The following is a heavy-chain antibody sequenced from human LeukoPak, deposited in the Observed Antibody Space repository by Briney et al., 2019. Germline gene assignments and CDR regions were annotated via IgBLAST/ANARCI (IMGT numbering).Heavy chain of an antibody. CDR3: ARGRGMGVFDY. D-gene: IGHD6-13*01. CDR1: GGSISSSSYY. J-gene: IGHJ4*02. Sequence: SETLSLTCTVSGGSISSSSYYWGWIRQPPGKGLEWIGSIYYSGSTYYNPSLKSRVTISVDTSKNQFSLKLSSVTAADTAVYYCARGRGMGVFDYWGQGTLVTVSS. CDR2: IYYSGST. V-gene: IGHV4-39*07.